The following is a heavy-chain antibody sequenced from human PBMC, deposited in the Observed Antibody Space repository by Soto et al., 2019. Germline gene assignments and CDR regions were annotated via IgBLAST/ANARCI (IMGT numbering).Heavy chain of an antibody. Sequence: ASVKVSCKTPGYTFTGHYMHWLRQSPGQGLEWMGWIDPNSGGTNYAQKFQGRVTMTTDMSLSTAYVELSSLRSEDTAVYYCARDYYGYGGQGSYFDYWGQGTLVTVSS. V-gene: IGHV1-2*02. CDR1: GYTFTGHY. CDR2: IDPNSGGT. CDR3: ARDYYGYGGQGSYFDY. D-gene: IGHD3-10*01. J-gene: IGHJ4*02.